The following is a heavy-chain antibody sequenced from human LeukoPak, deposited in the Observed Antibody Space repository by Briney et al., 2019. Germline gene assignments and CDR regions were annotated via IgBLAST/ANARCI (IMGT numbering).Heavy chain of an antibody. CDR3: ARADYYGSGIGDC. D-gene: IGHD3-10*01. CDR2: INSDGSST. V-gene: IGHV3-74*01. J-gene: IGHJ4*02. Sequence: PGGSLRLSCAASGFTFSSYWMHWVRQAPGKGLVWVSRINSDGSSTSYADSVKGRFTISRDNAKNTLYLQMNSLRAEDTAVYYCARADYYGSGIGDCWGQGTLVTVSS. CDR1: GFTFSSYW.